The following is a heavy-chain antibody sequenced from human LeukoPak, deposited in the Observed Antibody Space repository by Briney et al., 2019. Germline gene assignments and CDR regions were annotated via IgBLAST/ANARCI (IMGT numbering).Heavy chain of an antibody. CDR2: IYYSGST. V-gene: IGHV4-31*03. D-gene: IGHD1-14*01. Sequence: SETLSLTCTVSGGSISSGGYYWSWIRQHPGKGLEWIGYIYYSGSTYYNPSLKSRVTISVDTSKNQFSLKLSSVTAADTAIYYCARKRTVGSIDCWGQGTLVTVSS. J-gene: IGHJ4*02. CDR3: ARKRTVGSIDC. CDR1: GGSISSGGYY.